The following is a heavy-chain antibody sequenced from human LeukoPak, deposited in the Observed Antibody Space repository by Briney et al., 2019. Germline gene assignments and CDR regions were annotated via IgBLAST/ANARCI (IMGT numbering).Heavy chain of an antibody. CDR2: ISYDGSNK. CDR3: ARVLAYCGGDCSISGAFDI. Sequence: GGSLRLSCAASGFTFSSYAMHWVRQAPGKGLEWVAVISYDGSNKYYADSVKGRFTISRDNSKNTLYLQMNSLRAEDTAVYYCARVLAYCGGDCSISGAFDIWGQGTMVTVSS. CDR1: GFTFSSYA. V-gene: IGHV3-30*04. D-gene: IGHD2-21*02. J-gene: IGHJ3*02.